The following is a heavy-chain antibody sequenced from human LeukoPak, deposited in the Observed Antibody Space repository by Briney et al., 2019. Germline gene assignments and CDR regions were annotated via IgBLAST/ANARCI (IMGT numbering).Heavy chain of an antibody. Sequence: PGGSLRLSCAASGFTFSSYSMNWVRQAPGKGLEWVSYISSSSSTIYYADSVKGRFTISRDNAKNSLYLQMNGLRDEDTAVYYCASIVVAGGLGAFDIWGRGTMVTVSS. CDR3: ASIVVAGGLGAFDI. J-gene: IGHJ3*02. D-gene: IGHD3-22*01. V-gene: IGHV3-48*02. CDR2: ISSSSSTI. CDR1: GFTFSSYS.